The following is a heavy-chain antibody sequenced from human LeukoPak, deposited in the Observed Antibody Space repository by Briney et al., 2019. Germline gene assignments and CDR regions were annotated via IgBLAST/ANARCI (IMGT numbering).Heavy chain of an antibody. J-gene: IGHJ3*02. V-gene: IGHV3-33*01. CDR3: ARVNRGDAFDI. CDR2: IWYDGRNK. CDR1: GFTFSSYG. D-gene: IGHD3-16*02. Sequence: GRSLRLSCAASGFTFSSYGMHWVRQAPGKGLEWVAVIWYDGRNKFYADSLKGRFAISRDNSKNTLYLQMNSLRAEDTAVYYCARVNRGDAFDIWGQGTLVTVSS.